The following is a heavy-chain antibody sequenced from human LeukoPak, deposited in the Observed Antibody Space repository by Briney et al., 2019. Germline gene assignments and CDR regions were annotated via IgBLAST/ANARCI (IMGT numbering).Heavy chain of an antibody. CDR2: ITPIFGTA. CDR1: GGTFSSYA. V-gene: IGHV1-69*05. J-gene: IGHJ5*02. D-gene: IGHD6-13*01. Sequence: SVKVSCKASGGTFSSYAISWVRQAPGQGLEWMGGITPIFGTANYAQKFQGRVTITTDESTSTAYMELSSLRSEDTAVYYCARAAAGTGNWFDPWGQGTLVTVSS. CDR3: ARAAAGTGNWFDP.